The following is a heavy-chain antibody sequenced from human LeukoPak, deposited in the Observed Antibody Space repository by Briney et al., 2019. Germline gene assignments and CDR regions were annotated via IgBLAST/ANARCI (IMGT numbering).Heavy chain of an antibody. Sequence: GGSLRLSCAASGFTFSDYYMTWIRQAPGKGLEWVSSISSSGSTIYCADSVKGRFTISRDNAKNSLYLQMNSLRAEDTAVYYCARGHSSSWYWDWGQGTLVTVSS. D-gene: IGHD6-13*01. V-gene: IGHV3-11*01. CDR1: GFTFSDYY. CDR2: ISSSGSTI. CDR3: ARGHSSSWYWD. J-gene: IGHJ4*02.